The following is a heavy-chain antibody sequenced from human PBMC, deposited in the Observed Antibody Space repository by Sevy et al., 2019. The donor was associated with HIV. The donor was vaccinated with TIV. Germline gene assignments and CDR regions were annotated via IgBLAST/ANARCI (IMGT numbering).Heavy chain of an antibody. D-gene: IGHD1-1*01. CDR2: MSPKSGST. CDR1: GDTFSTYD. V-gene: IGHV1-8*02. CDR3: ASGGSDDGWNDRYYYYGMDV. J-gene: IGHJ6*02. Sequence: ASVKVSCKASGDTFSTYDINWVRQAPGQGLEWMGWMSPKSGSTGFAQKFQGRLTKTRDTSINTAYMELSGLKSEDTAVYYCASGGSDDGWNDRYYYYGMDVWGQGTTVTVSS.